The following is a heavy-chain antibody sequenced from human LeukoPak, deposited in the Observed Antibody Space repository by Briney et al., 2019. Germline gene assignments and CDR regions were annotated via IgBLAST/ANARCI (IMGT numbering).Heavy chain of an antibody. CDR2: IYYSGST. V-gene: IGHV4-39*01. J-gene: IGHJ6*03. D-gene: IGHD2-2*02. CDR3: ARVSDEVVPAAIGYYYYYMDV. CDR1: GGSISSSSYY. Sequence: SETLSLTCTVSGGSISSSSYYWGWIRQPPGKGLEWIGSIYYSGSTYYNPSLKSRVTISVDTSKNQFSLKLSSVTAADTAVYYCARVSDEVVPAAIGYYYYYMDVWGKGTTVTVSS.